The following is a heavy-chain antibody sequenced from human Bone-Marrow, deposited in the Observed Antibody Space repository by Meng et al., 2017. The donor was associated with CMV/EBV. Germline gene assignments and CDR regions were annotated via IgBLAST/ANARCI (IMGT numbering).Heavy chain of an antibody. V-gene: IGHV3-30*04. D-gene: IGHD3-3*01. J-gene: IGHJ5*02. CDR1: GFTFSSYA. Sequence: GESLKISCAASGFTFSSYAMHWVRQAPGKGLEWVAVISYDGSNKYYADSVKGRFTISRDNSKNTLYLQMNSLRAEDTAVYYCARVPGRFFYDFWSGYQYNWFGPWGQGPLVTVPS. CDR2: ISYDGSNK. CDR3: ARVPGRFFYDFWSGYQYNWFGP.